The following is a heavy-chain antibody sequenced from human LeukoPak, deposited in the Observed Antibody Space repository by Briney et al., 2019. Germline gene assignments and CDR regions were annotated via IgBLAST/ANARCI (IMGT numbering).Heavy chain of an antibody. J-gene: IGHJ4*02. CDR1: GFTFDDYA. V-gene: IGHV3-43D*03. D-gene: IGHD5-12*01. Sequence: GGSLRLSCAASGFTFDDYAMHWVRQAPGKGLEWVSLISWDGGSTYYADSVKGRFTISRDNSKNSLYLQMNSLRAEDTAVYYCAKTGTGYSGYDFDYWGQGTLVTVSS. CDR3: AKTGTGYSGYDFDY. CDR2: ISWDGGST.